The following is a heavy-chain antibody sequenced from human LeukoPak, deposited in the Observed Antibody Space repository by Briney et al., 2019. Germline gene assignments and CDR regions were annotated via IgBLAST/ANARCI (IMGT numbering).Heavy chain of an antibody. Sequence: GGSLRLSCAASGFAFSDSWMTWIRQAPGRGLEWVAFIKGDGSAKKYVDSVKGRFTISRDNAKNSLFLQMNSLRAEDTAVYYCARDRGWIQHDIWGQGTMVTVSS. CDR1: GFAFSDSW. CDR2: IKGDGSAK. D-gene: IGHD5-18*01. V-gene: IGHV3-7*01. J-gene: IGHJ3*02. CDR3: ARDRGWIQHDI.